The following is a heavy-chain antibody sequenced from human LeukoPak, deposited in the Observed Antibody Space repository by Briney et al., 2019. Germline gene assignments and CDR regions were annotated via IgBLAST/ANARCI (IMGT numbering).Heavy chain of an antibody. V-gene: IGHV4-61*08. CDR1: GGSISSGDYY. J-gene: IGHJ4*02. CDR3: ARVRFLWFGESYYFDY. CDR2: IYYSGST. D-gene: IGHD3-10*01. Sequence: PSETLSLTCTVSGGSISSGDYYWSWIRQPPGKGLEWLGYIYYSGSTNYNPSLKSRVTISVDTSKNQFSLKLSSVTAADTAVYYCARVRFLWFGESYYFDYWGQGTLVTVSS.